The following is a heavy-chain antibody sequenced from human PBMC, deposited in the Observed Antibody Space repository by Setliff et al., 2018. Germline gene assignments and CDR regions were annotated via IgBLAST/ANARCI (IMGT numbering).Heavy chain of an antibody. V-gene: IGHV4-34*01. CDR2: INHSGST. Sequence: NPSETLSLTCAASGGTFSDYYWTLIRQPPGKGLEWIGEINHSGSTNYNPSLKSRVSISVDTSKNQFSLKLSSVTAADTAVYYCAREIGYYYYYYMDVWGKGTTVTVSS. CDR3: AREIGYYYYYYMDV. J-gene: IGHJ6*03. CDR1: GGTFSDYY.